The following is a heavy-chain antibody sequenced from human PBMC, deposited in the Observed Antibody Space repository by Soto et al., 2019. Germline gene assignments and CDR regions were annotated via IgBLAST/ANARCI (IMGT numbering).Heavy chain of an antibody. D-gene: IGHD6-19*01. J-gene: IGHJ6*02. CDR3: ARGQQWLVPLYYGMDV. CDR1: GFTFSSYV. V-gene: IGHV3-13*01. CDR2: IGTAGDT. Sequence: GGSLRLSCAASGFTFSSYVMHWVRQATGKGLEWVSAIGTAGDTYYPGSVKGRFTISRENAKNSLYLQMNSLRAEDTAVYYCARGQQWLVPLYYGMDVSGQGTTVTVSS.